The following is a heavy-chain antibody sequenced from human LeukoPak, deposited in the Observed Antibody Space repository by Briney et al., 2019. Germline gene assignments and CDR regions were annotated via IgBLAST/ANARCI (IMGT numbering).Heavy chain of an antibody. Sequence: PGGSLRLSCAASGFTFDDYAMHWVRQAPGKGLEWVSGISWNSGSIGYADSVKGRFTISRDNAKNSLYLQMNSLRAEDTALYYCAKDIGEHSGLDYWGQGTLVTVSS. V-gene: IGHV3-9*01. CDR3: AKDIGEHSGLDY. D-gene: IGHD1-26*01. CDR2: ISWNSGSI. J-gene: IGHJ4*02. CDR1: GFTFDDYA.